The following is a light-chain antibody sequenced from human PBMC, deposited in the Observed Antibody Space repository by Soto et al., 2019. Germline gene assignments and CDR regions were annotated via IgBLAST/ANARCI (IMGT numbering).Light chain of an antibody. CDR2: EVS. Sequence: QSALTQPASVSGSPGQSITISCTGTSSDVGGYNYVSWYQLHPGKAPKLIIYEVSHRPSGASNHFSGYKSGNTASLTISGLQAEDEADYSCSSYTSTSTPCVFGTGTK. V-gene: IGLV2-14*01. CDR1: SSDVGGYNY. CDR3: SSYTSTSTPCV. J-gene: IGLJ1*01.